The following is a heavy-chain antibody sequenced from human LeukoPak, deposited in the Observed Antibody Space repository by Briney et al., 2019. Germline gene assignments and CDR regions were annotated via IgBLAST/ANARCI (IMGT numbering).Heavy chain of an antibody. J-gene: IGHJ4*02. CDR3: ARSRIAAVVPFYFDS. CDR2: ISYDGTNE. Sequence: PGRSLRLSCAASGFTFSSYALNWVRQAPGKGLEWVAVISYDGTNEFYADSVQGRFTISRDNSKNTLNLQMNSLRPEDTAIYYCARSRIAAVVPFYFDSWGQGALVTVSS. D-gene: IGHD6-13*01. V-gene: IGHV3-30*01. CDR1: GFTFSSYA.